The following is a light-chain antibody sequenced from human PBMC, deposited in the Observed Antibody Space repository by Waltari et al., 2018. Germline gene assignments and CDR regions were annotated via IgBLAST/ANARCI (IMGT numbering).Light chain of an antibody. CDR3: CSYAGSSTWV. J-gene: IGLJ2*01. V-gene: IGLV2-23*01. Sequence: QSALTQPASVSGSPGQSITISCTGTSSDGGSYNLVSWYQQHPGKAPKLMIYAGSKRPSGVSHRFSGSTSGNTASLTISGLQAEDEADYYCCSYAGSSTWVFGGGTKLTVL. CDR2: AGS. CDR1: SSDGGSYNL.